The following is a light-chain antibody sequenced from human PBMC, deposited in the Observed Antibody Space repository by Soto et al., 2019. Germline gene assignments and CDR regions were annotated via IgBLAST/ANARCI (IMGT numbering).Light chain of an antibody. CDR3: AAWDDSLSGQGV. J-gene: IGLJ3*02. CDR1: SSNIGSNY. CDR2: RNN. V-gene: IGLV1-47*01. Sequence: QSVLTQPPSASGTPGQRVTISCSGSSSNIGSNYVYWYQQLPGTAPKLLIYRNNQRPSGVPDRFSGYKSGTSASLAISGLRFEDEADYYCAAWDDSLSGQGVFGGGTKLTVL.